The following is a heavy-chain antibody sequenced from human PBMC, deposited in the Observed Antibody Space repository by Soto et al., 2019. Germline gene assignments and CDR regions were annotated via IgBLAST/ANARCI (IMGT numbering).Heavy chain of an antibody. Sequence: QVQLVQSGAEVKKPGSSVKVSCKASGGTFSSYAISWVRQAPGQGLEWMGEIIPIFGTANYAQKFQGRVTIAGAESTSTAHMELSSLRSEDPAVYYFAGDRGPSRCYDPYWCDPWGQGTLVTVSP. CDR2: IIPIFGTA. CDR1: GGTFSSYA. D-gene: IGHD3-22*01. V-gene: IGHV1-69*12. J-gene: IGHJ5*02. CDR3: AGDRGPSRCYDPYWCDP.